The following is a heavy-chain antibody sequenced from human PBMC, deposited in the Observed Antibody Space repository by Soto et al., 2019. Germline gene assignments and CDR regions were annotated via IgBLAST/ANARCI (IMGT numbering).Heavy chain of an antibody. Sequence: SETLSLTCTVSGGSISSGGYYWSWIRQHPGKGLEWIGYIYYSGSTYYNPSLKSRVTISVDTSKNQFSLKLSSVTAADTAVYYCARVSESWDYSNYGSWFDPWGQGTLVTVSS. J-gene: IGHJ5*02. CDR3: ARVSESWDYSNYGSWFDP. CDR1: GGSISSGGYY. D-gene: IGHD4-4*01. CDR2: IYYSGST. V-gene: IGHV4-31*03.